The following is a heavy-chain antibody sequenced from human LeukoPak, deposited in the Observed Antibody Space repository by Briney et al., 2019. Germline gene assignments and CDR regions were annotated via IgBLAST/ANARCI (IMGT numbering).Heavy chain of an antibody. Sequence: GESLRLSCAASGFAFKTYAVHWVRQAPGKGLEWVSLILYDGNTRYYADSVEGRFTISRDNSKNTLYLQMNSLRAEDTAVYYCARHPPPGNNGYEGFIDNWGQGTLVIVSS. CDR3: ARHPPPGNNGYEGFIDN. CDR2: ILYDGNTR. J-gene: IGHJ4*02. V-gene: IGHV3-30*14. CDR1: GFAFKTYA. D-gene: IGHD5-12*01.